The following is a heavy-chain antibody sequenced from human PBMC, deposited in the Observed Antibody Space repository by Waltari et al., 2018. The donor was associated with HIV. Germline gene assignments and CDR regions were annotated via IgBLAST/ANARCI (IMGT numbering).Heavy chain of an antibody. V-gene: IGHV4-38-2*01. J-gene: IGHJ5*02. Sequence: VQLQESGPSLVKPSDTLPLKCRVSGSPITSDYNWGWLRQAPGKGPGGIASLFHSGKTFSRPSLKGRVALSLDTSKNQFFLNLTSVTAADTAVYFCASGPPPLWFDTWGQGMLVTVSS. CDR3: ASGPPPLWFDT. CDR1: GSPITSDYN. CDR2: LFHSGKT.